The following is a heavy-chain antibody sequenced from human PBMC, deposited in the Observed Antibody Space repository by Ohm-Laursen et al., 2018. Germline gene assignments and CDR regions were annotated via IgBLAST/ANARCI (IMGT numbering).Heavy chain of an antibody. Sequence: SLRLSCTAPGLTFSDYYMSGIRQAPGKGLEWVSYISSSGSTIYYADSVKGRFTISRDNAKNSLYLQMNSLRAEDTAVYYCASSHAGGFDYWGQGTLVTVSS. D-gene: IGHD2-2*01. CDR2: ISSSGSTI. J-gene: IGHJ4*02. CDR1: GLTFSDYY. CDR3: ASSHAGGFDY. V-gene: IGHV3-11*01.